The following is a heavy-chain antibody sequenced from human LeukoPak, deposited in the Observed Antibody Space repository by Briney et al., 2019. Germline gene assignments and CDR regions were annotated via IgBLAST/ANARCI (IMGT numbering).Heavy chain of an antibody. CDR3: ATSITMIVAEYFQH. J-gene: IGHJ1*01. CDR1: GYTLTELS. V-gene: IGHV1-24*01. Sequence: EASVKVSCKVSGYTLTELSMHWVRQAPGKGLEWMGGFDPEDGETIYAQKFQGRVTMTEDTSTDTAYMELSSLRSEDTAVYYCATSITMIVAEYFQHWGQGTLVTVSS. CDR2: FDPEDGET. D-gene: IGHD3-22*01.